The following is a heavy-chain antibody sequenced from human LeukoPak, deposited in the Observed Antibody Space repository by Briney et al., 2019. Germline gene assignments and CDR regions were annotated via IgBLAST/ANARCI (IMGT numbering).Heavy chain of an antibody. CDR1: GGSISSGEYY. Sequence: SETLSLTCTVSGGSISSGEYYWSCIGQPPGKGLEWIAYMYYSGSTYYNPSLKSRVTMSADTSKNQLSLKLSSVTAADTAVYYCARPYYYDSRIDPWGQGILVTVSS. V-gene: IGHV4-30-4*01. CDR3: ARPYYYDSRIDP. D-gene: IGHD3-22*01. J-gene: IGHJ5*02. CDR2: MYYSGST.